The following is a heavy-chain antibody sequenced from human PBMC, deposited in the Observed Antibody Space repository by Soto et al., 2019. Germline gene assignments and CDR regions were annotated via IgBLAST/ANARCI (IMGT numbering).Heavy chain of an antibody. V-gene: IGHV1-2*02. CDR3: ARVTVPLDIVVLPAASFDF. J-gene: IGHJ4*02. D-gene: IGHD2-2*01. CDR1: GYSFTVYY. CDR2: VNPNTGGR. Sequence: ASVKVSCKASGYSFTVYYIPWVRQAPGQGLEWKGCVNPNTGGRKYAENVQGTVTMNRDTSITTAYMEMSRLRSDDTGVYYCARVTVPLDIVVLPAASFDFGGQGALVTVSS.